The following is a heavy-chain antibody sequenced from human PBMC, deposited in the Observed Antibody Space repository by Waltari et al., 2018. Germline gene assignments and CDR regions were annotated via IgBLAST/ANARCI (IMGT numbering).Heavy chain of an antibody. CDR1: GDSLNNHH. J-gene: IGHJ3*02. Sequence: QVQLQESGPGLVKPSETLSLPCTVSGDSLNNHHWAWLRQPPGKGLEWIGYAYYTGRTNYNPALRSRLTISVDTSKNQFSLNLNSVTATDTAVYYCARDLGGFNHFDWFLSIWGPGTMVTVSS. D-gene: IGHD3-9*01. CDR3: ARDLGGFNHFDWFLSI. CDR2: AYYTGRT. V-gene: IGHV4-59*11.